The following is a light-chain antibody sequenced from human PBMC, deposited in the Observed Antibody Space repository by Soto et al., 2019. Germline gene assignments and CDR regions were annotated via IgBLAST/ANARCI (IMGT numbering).Light chain of an antibody. V-gene: IGLV2-14*03. CDR2: DVS. Sequence: QSALTQPASVSGSPGQSISISCTGTSSDVGGYNYVSWYQHQPGKAPKLMIYDVSNRPSGVSNRFSGSKSGNTASLTISGLQAEDEADYYCSSYTSSSTLNVVFGGGTKVTVL. CDR3: SSYTSSSTLNVV. CDR1: SSDVGGYNY. J-gene: IGLJ2*01.